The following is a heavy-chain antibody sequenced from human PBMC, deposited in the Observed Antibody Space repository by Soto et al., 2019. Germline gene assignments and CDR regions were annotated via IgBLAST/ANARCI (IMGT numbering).Heavy chain of an antibody. CDR3: AKDRGNYYFYGMDV. J-gene: IGHJ6*02. Sequence: PGGSLRLSCAASGFAFTNYAMSWVRQAPGKGLEWVSSISGSGGSTYYADSVNGRFTISRDNSKNTLFLQMNSLRAEDTALYYCAKDRGNYYFYGMDVWGQGTTVTVSS. CDR2: ISGSGGST. CDR1: GFAFTNYA. V-gene: IGHV3-23*01.